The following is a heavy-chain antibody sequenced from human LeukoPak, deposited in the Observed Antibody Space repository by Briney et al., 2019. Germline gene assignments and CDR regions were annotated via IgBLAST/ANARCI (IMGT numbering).Heavy chain of an antibody. Sequence: SETLSLTCAVSGGSITSSSWWSWVRQPPGKGLEWIGEIYHSGSTNYNPSLKSRVIISVDKSKSQFSLKLSSVTAADTAVYYCARQEVRGLDAFDIWGQGTMVTVSS. V-gene: IGHV4-4*02. D-gene: IGHD3-10*01. CDR1: GGSITSSSW. J-gene: IGHJ3*02. CDR2: IYHSGST. CDR3: ARQEVRGLDAFDI.